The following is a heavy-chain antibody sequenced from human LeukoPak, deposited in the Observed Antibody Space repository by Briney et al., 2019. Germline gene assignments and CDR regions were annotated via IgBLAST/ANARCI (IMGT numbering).Heavy chain of an antibody. Sequence: ASVKVSCKASGYTFTSYDINWVRQATGQGLEWMGWMNPNSGNTGYAQKFQGGVTMTRNTSISTAYMELSSLRSEDTAVYYCTRGTREIVVIITKYYVDYWGQGTLVTVSS. CDR3: TRGTREIVVIITKYYVDY. CDR1: GYTFTSYD. D-gene: IGHD3-22*01. CDR2: MNPNSGNT. V-gene: IGHV1-8*01. J-gene: IGHJ4*02.